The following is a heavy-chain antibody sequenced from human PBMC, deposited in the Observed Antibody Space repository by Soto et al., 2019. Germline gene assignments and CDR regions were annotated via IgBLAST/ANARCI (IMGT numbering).Heavy chain of an antibody. CDR2: IIPIFGTA. Sequence: QVQLVQSGADVKKPGSSVKVSCKASGGTFSSYAISWVRQAPGQGLEWMGGIIPIFGTANYAQKFQGRVTITADESTSTAYMELSSLRSEDTAVYYCAREDSITIFGVVTSFDPWGQGTLVTVSS. CDR1: GGTFSSYA. D-gene: IGHD3-3*01. J-gene: IGHJ5*02. V-gene: IGHV1-69*01. CDR3: AREDSITIFGVVTSFDP.